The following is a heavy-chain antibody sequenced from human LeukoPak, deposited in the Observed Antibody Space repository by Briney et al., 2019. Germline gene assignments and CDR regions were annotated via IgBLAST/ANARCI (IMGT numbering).Heavy chain of an antibody. V-gene: IGHV4-59*01. CDR1: GGSISSYY. D-gene: IGHD1-26*01. J-gene: IGHJ3*02. CDR2: IYYSGST. CDR3: AGSIVGATRAAFDI. Sequence: SETLSLTCTVSGGSISSYYWSWIRQPPGKGLEWIGYIYYSGSTNYNPSLKSRVTISVDTSKNQLSLKLSSVTAADTAVYYCAGSIVGATRAAFDIWGQGTMVSVSS.